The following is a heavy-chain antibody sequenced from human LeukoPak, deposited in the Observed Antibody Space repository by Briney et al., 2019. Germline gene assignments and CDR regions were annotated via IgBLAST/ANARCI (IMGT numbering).Heavy chain of an antibody. CDR3: ARSGEQLANDY. CDR2: ISSSSSYI. J-gene: IGHJ4*02. V-gene: IGHV3-11*06. Sequence: LSLTCTVSDDSISDYYRGWIRQPPGKGLEWVSSISSSSSYIYYADSVKGRFTISRDNAKNSLYLQMNSLRAEDTAVYYCARSGEQLANDYWGQGTLVTVSS. CDR1: DDSISDYY. D-gene: IGHD6-6*01.